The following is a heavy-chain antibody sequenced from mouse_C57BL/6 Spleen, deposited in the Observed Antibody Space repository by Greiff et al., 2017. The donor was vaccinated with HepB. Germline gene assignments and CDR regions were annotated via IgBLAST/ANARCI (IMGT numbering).Heavy chain of an antibody. CDR1: GYAFSSSW. CDR2: IYPGDGDT. CDR3: AHYYGSSSYAMDY. Sequence: QVHVKQSGPELVKPGASVKISCKASGYAFSSSWMNWVKQRPGKGLEWIGRIYPGDGDTNYNGKFKGKATLTADKSSSTAYMQLSSLTSEDSAVYFCAHYYGSSSYAMDYWGQGTSVTVSS. J-gene: IGHJ4*01. D-gene: IGHD1-1*01. V-gene: IGHV1-82*01.